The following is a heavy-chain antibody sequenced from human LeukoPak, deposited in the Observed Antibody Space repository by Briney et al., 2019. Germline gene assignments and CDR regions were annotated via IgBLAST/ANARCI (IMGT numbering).Heavy chain of an antibody. CDR1: GGTFSSYA. D-gene: IGHD6-13*01. CDR2: IIPIFGTA. V-gene: IGHV1-69*13. Sequence: RASVKVSCKASGGTFSSYAISWVRQAPGQGLEWMGGIIPIFGTANYAQKFQGRVTITADESTSTAYMELSSPRSEDTAVYYCARRSSSWYRSWFDPWGQGTLVTVSS. J-gene: IGHJ5*02. CDR3: ARRSSSWYRSWFDP.